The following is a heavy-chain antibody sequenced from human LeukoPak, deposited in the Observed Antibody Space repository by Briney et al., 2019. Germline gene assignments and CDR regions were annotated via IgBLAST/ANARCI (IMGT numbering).Heavy chain of an antibody. J-gene: IGHJ4*02. Sequence: SVKVSFKASGGTFSTYVISWVRQASGQGLEWMGGITPIFGIAKYAQKFQGRVTITADESTSTAYMELSSLRSEDTAVYYCARDAAIYDSSGYYYLWWGQGTLVTVSS. CDR3: ARDAAIYDSSGYYYLW. CDR1: GGTFSTYV. D-gene: IGHD3-22*01. V-gene: IGHV1-69*13. CDR2: ITPIFGIA.